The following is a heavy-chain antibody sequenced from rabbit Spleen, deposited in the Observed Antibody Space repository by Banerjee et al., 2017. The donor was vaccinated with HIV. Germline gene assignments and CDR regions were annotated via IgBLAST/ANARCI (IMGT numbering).Heavy chain of an antibody. Sequence: QSLEESGGGLVKPGASLTLTCKASGFSFSDRDVMCWVRQAPGKGLEWIACIYAGSSGSTYYAHWAKGRFTVSKTSSTTVTLQMPGLTAADTATYFCAIATMTLVITDLWGPGTLVTVS. V-gene: IGHV1S40*01. CDR3: AIATMTLVITDL. D-gene: IGHD2-1*01. CDR2: IYAGSSGST. J-gene: IGHJ6*01. CDR1: GFSFSDRDV.